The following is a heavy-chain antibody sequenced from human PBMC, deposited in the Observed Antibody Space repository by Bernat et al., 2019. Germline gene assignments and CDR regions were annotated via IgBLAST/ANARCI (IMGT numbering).Heavy chain of an antibody. J-gene: IGHJ5*02. CDR1: GFTFSSYG. D-gene: IGHD2-15*01. CDR3: AKDSRHCSGGSCYNWFDP. CDR2: ISYDGSNK. Sequence: QVQLVESGGGVVQPGRSLRLSCAASGFTFSSYGMHWVRQAPGKGLEWVAVISYDGSNKYYADSVKGRFTISRDNSKNTLYLQMNSLRAEDTAVYYCAKDSRHCSGGSCYNWFDPWGQGTLVTVSS. V-gene: IGHV3-30*18.